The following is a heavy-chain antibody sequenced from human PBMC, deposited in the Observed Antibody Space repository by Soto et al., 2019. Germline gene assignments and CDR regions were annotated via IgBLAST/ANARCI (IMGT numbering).Heavy chain of an antibody. CDR1: GFTFNNHH. V-gene: IGHV3-33*01. CDR2: VWRDGSHK. J-gene: IGHJ4*02. CDR3: TREMGALDC. D-gene: IGHD2-8*01. Sequence: QVQVVESGGGVVQPGESLRLSCTASGFTFNNHHMHWVRQAPGKGLEWVALVWRDGSHKVYAESVKGRFTISRDNSKNTVYLSMNNLRVADTALYYCTREMGALDCWGQGTLVTVSS.